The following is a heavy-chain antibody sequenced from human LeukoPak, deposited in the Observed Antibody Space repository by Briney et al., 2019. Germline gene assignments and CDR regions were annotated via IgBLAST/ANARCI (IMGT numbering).Heavy chain of an antibody. J-gene: IGHJ4*02. D-gene: IGHD3-22*01. CDR3: ARGRASYYYDSSGYPFDY. Sequence: PSETLSLTCTVSGGSISSSSYYWGWIRQPPGKGLEWIGSIYYSGSTYYNPSPKSRVTISVDTSKNQFSLKLSSVTAADTAVYYCARGRASYYYDSSGYPFDYWGQGTLVTVSS. CDR2: IYYSGST. CDR1: GGSISSSSYY. V-gene: IGHV4-39*01.